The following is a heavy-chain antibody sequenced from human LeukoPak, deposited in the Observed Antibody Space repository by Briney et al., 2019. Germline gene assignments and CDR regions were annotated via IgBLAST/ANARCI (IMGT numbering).Heavy chain of an antibody. J-gene: IGHJ6*03. CDR3: AGGYIYGSTYYYMDV. V-gene: IGHV4-59*01. CDR2: IYYSGST. CDR1: GDSITNSY. D-gene: IGHD5-18*01. Sequence: ASETLSLTCTVSGDSITNSYWSWIRQPPGKGLEWIGYIYYSGSTNYNPSLKSRVTISVDTSKNQFSLKLSSVTAADTAVYYCAGGYIYGSTYYYMDVWGKGTTVTISS.